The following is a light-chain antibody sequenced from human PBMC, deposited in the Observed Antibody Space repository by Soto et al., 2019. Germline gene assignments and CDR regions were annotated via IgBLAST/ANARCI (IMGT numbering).Light chain of an antibody. V-gene: IGLV1-40*01. CDR1: SSNIGAGYD. CDR3: QSYDSSLSGSYV. Sequence: QSVLTQPPSVSGAPGRRVTISCTGSSSNIGAGYDVHWYQRLPGTAPKVLIYNNNNRPSGVPDRFSGSKSGTSASLAITGLQAEDEADYYGQSYDSSLSGSYVFGTGTKLTVL. J-gene: IGLJ1*01. CDR2: NNN.